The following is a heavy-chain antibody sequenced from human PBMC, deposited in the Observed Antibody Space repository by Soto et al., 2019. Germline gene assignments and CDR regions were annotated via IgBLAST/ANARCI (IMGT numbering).Heavy chain of an antibody. J-gene: IGHJ6*02. Sequence: QVQLVESGGGVVQPGRSLRLSCAASGFTFSSYGMHWVRQAPGKGLEWVAVIWYDGSNKYYADSVKGRFTISRDNSKNPLYLQINSLRAEDTAVYYCARDREYSSSWYGDYYYYYGMDVWGQGTTVTVSS. D-gene: IGHD6-13*01. V-gene: IGHV3-33*01. CDR2: IWYDGSNK. CDR1: GFTFSSYG. CDR3: ARDREYSSSWYGDYYYYYGMDV.